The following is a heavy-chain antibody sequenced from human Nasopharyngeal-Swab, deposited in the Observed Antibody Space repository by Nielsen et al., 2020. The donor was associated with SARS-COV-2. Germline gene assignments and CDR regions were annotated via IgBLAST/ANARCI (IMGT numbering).Heavy chain of an antibody. D-gene: IGHD2-15*01. V-gene: IGHV3-33*01. J-gene: IGHJ5*02. Sequence: GESLKISCAASGFTLSSYGMHWVRQAPGKGLEWVAVIWYDGSNKYYADSVKGRFTISRDNSKNTLYLQMNSLRAEDTAVYYCARDLHPVGCSGGSCYSPWGQGTLVTVSS. CDR2: IWYDGSNK. CDR1: GFTLSSYG. CDR3: ARDLHPVGCSGGSCYSP.